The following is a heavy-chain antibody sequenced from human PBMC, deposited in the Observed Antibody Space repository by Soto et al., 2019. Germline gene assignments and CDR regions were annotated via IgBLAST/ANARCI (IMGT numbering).Heavy chain of an antibody. D-gene: IGHD5-12*01. Sequence: QVQLQPWGAGLLKPSETLSLTCAVYGESFSGYYWSWIRQPPGKGLEWIGEINHSGSINYNPSLKSRVTMSVDTSKNQFSLKLSSVTAADTAMYYCAGNIVATISSFDYWGQGTLVTVSS. CDR3: AGNIVATISSFDY. V-gene: IGHV4-34*02. CDR2: INHSGSI. J-gene: IGHJ4*02. CDR1: GESFSGYY.